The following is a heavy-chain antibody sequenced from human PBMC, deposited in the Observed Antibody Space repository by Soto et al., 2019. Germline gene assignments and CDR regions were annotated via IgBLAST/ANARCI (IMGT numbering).Heavy chain of an antibody. Sequence: EVQLVESGGGLVQPGGSLRLSCAASGFTFSGRSMHWVRQAPGKGLVWVSGIDNAGTDSTYADSVKGRFTSSRNNAKNTLYLQMNRLRVEDTAVYYCARGWFGPVVWGKGNTVTVSS. J-gene: IGHJ6*04. D-gene: IGHD3-10*01. V-gene: IGHV3-74*01. CDR3: ARGWFGPVV. CDR1: GFTFSGRS. CDR2: IDNAGTDS.